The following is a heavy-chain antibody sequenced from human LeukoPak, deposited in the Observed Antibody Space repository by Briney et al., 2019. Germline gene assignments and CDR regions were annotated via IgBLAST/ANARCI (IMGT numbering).Heavy chain of an antibody. Sequence: GGSLRLSCAAPGFTVSSNYMSWVRQAPGKGLEWVSVIYSGGSTYYADSVKGRFTISRDNSRDTLYLQMNSLRAEDTAVYYCARDLRQRNPFDYWGQGTLVTVSS. D-gene: IGHD1-14*01. J-gene: IGHJ4*02. CDR1: GFTVSSNY. V-gene: IGHV3-66*01. CDR3: ARDLRQRNPFDY. CDR2: IYSGGST.